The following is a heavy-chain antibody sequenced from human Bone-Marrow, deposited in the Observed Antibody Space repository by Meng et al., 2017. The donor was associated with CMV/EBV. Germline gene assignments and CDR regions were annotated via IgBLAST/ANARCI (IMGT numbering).Heavy chain of an antibody. CDR2: ISSSSSTI. D-gene: IGHD2-21*01. CDR3: ARDLIRFPRLLDV. CDR1: GFTFSSYS. J-gene: IGHJ6*02. Sequence: GGSLRLSCAASGFTFSSYSMNWVRQAPGKGLEWVSYISSSSSTIYYADSVKGRFTISRDNAKNSLYLQMNSLRAEDTAVYYCARDLIRFPRLLDVWGQGTTVTV. V-gene: IGHV3-48*04.